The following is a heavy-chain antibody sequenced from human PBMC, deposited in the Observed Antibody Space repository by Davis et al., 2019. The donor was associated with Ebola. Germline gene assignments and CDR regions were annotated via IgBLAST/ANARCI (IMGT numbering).Heavy chain of an antibody. Sequence: SETLSLTCTVSGDSISDYYWSWIRQPPGKGLEWIGYIYHSGITRYNPSLKNRVTISLDTSKNQFSLKLSSVTAADTAVYYCARVGYDFWSGYFSDNWFDPWGQGTLVTVSS. CDR1: GDSISDYY. CDR3: ARVGYDFWSGYFSDNWFDP. J-gene: IGHJ5*02. D-gene: IGHD3-3*01. CDR2: IYHSGIT. V-gene: IGHV4-59*01.